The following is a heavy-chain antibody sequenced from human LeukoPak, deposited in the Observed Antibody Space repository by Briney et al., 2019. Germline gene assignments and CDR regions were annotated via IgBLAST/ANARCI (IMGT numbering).Heavy chain of an antibody. CDR2: INSGSSTI. CDR3: ARGSGGGSGTYYYYYMDV. V-gene: IGHV3-48*01. Sequence: PGGSLRLSCAASGFTFSSYSMNWVRQAPGKGLEWVSYINSGSSTIYYADSVKGRFTISRDNAKNSLYLQMNSLRAEDTAMCYCARGSGGGSGTYYYYYMDVWGNGTTVTVSS. CDR1: GFTFSSYS. J-gene: IGHJ6*03. D-gene: IGHD3-10*01.